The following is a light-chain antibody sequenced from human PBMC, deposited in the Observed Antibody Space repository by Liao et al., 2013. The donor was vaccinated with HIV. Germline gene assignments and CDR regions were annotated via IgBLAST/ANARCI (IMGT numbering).Light chain of an antibody. CDR1: NIGSKS. J-gene: IGLJ3*02. CDR3: QVWDATSDSRV. V-gene: IGLV3-21*04. CDR2: YDS. Sequence: SYVLTQPPSLSVAPGKTARITCGGNNIGSKSVHWYQQKPGQAPVLVIYYDSDRPSGIPERFSGSNSGNTATLTISRVEAGDEADYYCQVWDATSDSRVFGGGTKLTVL.